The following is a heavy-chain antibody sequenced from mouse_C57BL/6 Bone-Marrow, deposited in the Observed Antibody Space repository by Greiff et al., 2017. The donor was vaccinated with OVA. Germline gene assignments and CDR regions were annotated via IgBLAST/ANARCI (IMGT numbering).Heavy chain of an antibody. CDR3: ARWGYYGSSPFAY. CDR2: IYPGDGDP. CDR1: GYAFSSSW. D-gene: IGHD1-1*01. J-gene: IGHJ3*01. Sequence: VQLQQSGPELVKPGASVKISCKASGYAFSSSWMNWVKRRPGRGLEGIGRIYPGDGDPNYNGKFKGKATLTADKSSSTAYMQLSSLTSEDSAVYFCARWGYYGSSPFAYWGQGTLVTVSA. V-gene: IGHV1-82*01.